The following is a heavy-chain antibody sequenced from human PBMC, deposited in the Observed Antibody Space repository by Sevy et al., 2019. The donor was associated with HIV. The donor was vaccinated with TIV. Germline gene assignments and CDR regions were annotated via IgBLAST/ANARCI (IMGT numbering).Heavy chain of an antibody. J-gene: IGHJ4*02. Sequence: ASVKVSCKASGYFFTGYYLHWVRQTPGQGLEWRGRINPNRGGTNYAQNFQGRVTMTRETSISTAYMELSRLRSDDTAVYYCARGGGYSSGWWTFDYWGQGTLVTVSS. CDR3: ARGGGYSSGWWTFDY. V-gene: IGHV1-2*06. CDR1: GYFFTGYY. CDR2: INPNRGGT. D-gene: IGHD6-19*01.